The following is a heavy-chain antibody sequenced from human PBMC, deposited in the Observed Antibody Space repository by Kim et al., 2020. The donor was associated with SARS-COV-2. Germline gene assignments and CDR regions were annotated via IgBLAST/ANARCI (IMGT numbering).Heavy chain of an antibody. CDR1: GFTFSDSY. CDR3: AKAGHGYNAFEF. D-gene: IGHD5-12*01. CDR2: ISPSGDTM. J-gene: IGHJ4*02. Sequence: GGSLRLSCAASGFTFSDSYMNWIHQAPGKGLEWVSFISPSGDTMFYSDSVKGRFTISRDNAKSSLYLQMNSLRVEDTAIYYCAKAGHGYNAFEFWGQGTL. V-gene: IGHV3-11*01.